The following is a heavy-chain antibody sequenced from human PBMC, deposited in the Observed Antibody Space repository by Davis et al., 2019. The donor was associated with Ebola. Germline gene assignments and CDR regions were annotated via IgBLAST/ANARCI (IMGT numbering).Heavy chain of an antibody. J-gene: IGHJ5*02. CDR2: IYYSGST. Sequence: MPSETLSLTCTVSGGSISSYYWSWIRQPPGKGLEWIGYIYYSGSTNYNPSLKSRVTISVDTSKNQFSLKLSSVTAADTAVYYCARDRRLYSSSTGFNNWFDPWGQGTLVTVSS. CDR3: ARDRRLYSSSTGFNNWFDP. D-gene: IGHD6-6*01. V-gene: IGHV4-59*01. CDR1: GGSISSYY.